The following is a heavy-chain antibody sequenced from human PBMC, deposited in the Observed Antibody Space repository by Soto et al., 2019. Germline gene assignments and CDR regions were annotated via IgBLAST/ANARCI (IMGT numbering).Heavy chain of an antibody. V-gene: IGHV1-69*13. CDR1: GCTFSSYA. J-gene: IGHJ3*02. Sequence: ASVKVSCKASGCTFSSYAISWVRQAPGQGREWMGGIIPIFGTANYAQKFQGRVTITADESTSTAYMELSSLRSEDTAVYYCARGVRGGEAFDSWGQGTMSSVSS. D-gene: IGHD3-10*01. CDR3: ARGVRGGEAFDS. CDR2: IIPIFGTA.